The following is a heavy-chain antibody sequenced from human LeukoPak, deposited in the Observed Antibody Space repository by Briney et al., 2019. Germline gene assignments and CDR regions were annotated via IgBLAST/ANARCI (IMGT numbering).Heavy chain of an antibody. V-gene: IGHV4-59*01. Sequence: SETLSLTCTVSGGSISSYYWSWIRQPPGKGLEWIGYIYYSGSTNYNPSLKSRVTISVDTSKNQFSLKLSSVTAADTVVYYCARTRFGSDAFDIWGQGTMVTVSS. CDR1: GGSISSYY. CDR3: ARTRFGSDAFDI. D-gene: IGHD3-10*01. J-gene: IGHJ3*02. CDR2: IYYSGST.